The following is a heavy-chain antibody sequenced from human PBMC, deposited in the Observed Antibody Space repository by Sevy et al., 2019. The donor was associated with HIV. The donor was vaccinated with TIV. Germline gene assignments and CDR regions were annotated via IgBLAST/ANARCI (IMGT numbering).Heavy chain of an antibody. CDR3: ARRGIAGSTDYFDY. CDR2: IRYGGSN. J-gene: IGHJ4*02. Sequence: SETLSLTCFVSGGSISSNSYYWGWIRQPPGRELEWIGTIRYGGSNYYNPSLESRVTLSVDTSKNHFSLKLSSLTAADEALYYCARRGIAGSTDYFDYWGQGTLVTVSS. V-gene: IGHV4-39*02. D-gene: IGHD1-20*01. CDR1: GGSISSNSYY.